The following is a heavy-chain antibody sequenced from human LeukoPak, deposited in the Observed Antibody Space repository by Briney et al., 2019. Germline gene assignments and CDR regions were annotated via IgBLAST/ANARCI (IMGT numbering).Heavy chain of an antibody. J-gene: IGHJ6*02. CDR2: MNPNSGNT. Sequence: ASVKVSCKASGGTFSSYAISWVRQAPGQGLEWMGWMNPNSGNTGYAQKFQGRVTMTRNTSISTAYMELSSLRSEDTAVYYCARGPYYDILTGYDTYGMDVWGQGTTVTVSS. CDR3: ARGPYYDILTGYDTYGMDV. D-gene: IGHD3-9*01. V-gene: IGHV1-8*02. CDR1: GGTFSSYA.